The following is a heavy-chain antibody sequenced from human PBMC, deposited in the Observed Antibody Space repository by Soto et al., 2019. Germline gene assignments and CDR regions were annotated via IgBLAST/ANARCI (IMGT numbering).Heavy chain of an antibody. CDR2: ISSSSSTI. Sequence: GGSLRLSCAASGFTFSTYSMNWVRQAPGKGLEWISYISSSSSTIYYADSVRGRFTISRDNAKNSLYLQMNSLRDEDMAVYYCARDLSGPETAFWSGLFAFDIWGQGTMVTVSS. CDR3: ARDLSGPETAFWSGLFAFDI. D-gene: IGHD3-3*01. J-gene: IGHJ3*02. CDR1: GFTFSTYS. V-gene: IGHV3-48*02.